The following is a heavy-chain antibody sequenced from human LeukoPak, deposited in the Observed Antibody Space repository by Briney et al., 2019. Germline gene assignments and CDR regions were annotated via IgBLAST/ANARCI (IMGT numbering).Heavy chain of an antibody. Sequence: PSETLSLTCAVYGGSFSGYYWSWIRQPPGKGLEWIGEINHSGSTNYNPSLKSRVTISVDTSKNQFSLKLSSVTAADTAVYYCAREDYYGSGSYPTFDYWGQGTLVTVSS. J-gene: IGHJ4*02. CDR2: INHSGST. CDR1: GGSFSGYY. CDR3: AREDYYGSGSYPTFDY. D-gene: IGHD3-10*01. V-gene: IGHV4-34*01.